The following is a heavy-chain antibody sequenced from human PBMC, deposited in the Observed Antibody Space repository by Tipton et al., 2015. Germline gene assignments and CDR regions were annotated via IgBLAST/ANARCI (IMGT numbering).Heavy chain of an antibody. J-gene: IGHJ2*01. CDR2: ISSSSTYI. D-gene: IGHD4-17*01. CDR3: ARYPYGDFGYLDL. CDR1: GFTFSNYY. Sequence: SLRLSCAASGFTFSNYYMSWVRQAPGKGLEWVSSISSSSTYIYYADSVKGRFTISRDNAKNSLYLQMNSLRAEDTAVYYCARYPYGDFGYLDLWGRGTLVTVSS. V-gene: IGHV3-21*01.